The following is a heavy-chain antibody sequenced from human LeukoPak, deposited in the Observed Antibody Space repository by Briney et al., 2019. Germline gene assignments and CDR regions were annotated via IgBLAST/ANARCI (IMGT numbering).Heavy chain of an antibody. CDR1: GFTVSNNY. V-gene: IGHV3-53*01. CDR2: IYSGGST. Sequence: TGGSLRLSCAASGFTVSNNYMSWVRQAPGKGLEWVSVIYSGGSTYYADSVKGRFTISRDNSKNTLYLQMNSLRAEDTAVYYCARDVPATNDAFDIWGQGTMVTVSS. D-gene: IGHD2-15*01. J-gene: IGHJ3*02. CDR3: ARDVPATNDAFDI.